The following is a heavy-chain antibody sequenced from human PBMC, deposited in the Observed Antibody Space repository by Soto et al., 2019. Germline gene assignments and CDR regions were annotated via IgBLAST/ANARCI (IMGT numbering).Heavy chain of an antibody. CDR3: ARLGERRYYDFWSRHFDY. J-gene: IGHJ4*02. D-gene: IGHD3-3*01. V-gene: IGHV1-2*02. CDR2: INPNSGGT. CDR1: GGTFTGYY. Sequence: SVKVSCESPGGTFTGYYMHWARYVSGQGGEWMGWINPNSGGTNYAQKFQGRVTMTRDTSISTAYMELSRLRSDDTAVYYCARLGERRYYDFWSRHFDYWAQATLLTVSS.